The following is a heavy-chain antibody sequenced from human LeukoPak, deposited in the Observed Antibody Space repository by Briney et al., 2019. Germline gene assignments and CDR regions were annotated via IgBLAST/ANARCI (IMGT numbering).Heavy chain of an antibody. J-gene: IGHJ4*02. CDR3: ARAWNWNSGFDY. CDR2: VSYDGSNK. Sequence: GGSLRLSCAASGFTFSSYAMHWVRQAPGKGLEWVPVVSYDGSNKYYADSVKGRFTISRDNSKNTLYLQMNSLRAEDTAVYYCARAWNWNSGFDYWGQGTLVTVSS. V-gene: IGHV3-30-3*01. D-gene: IGHD1-7*01. CDR1: GFTFSSYA.